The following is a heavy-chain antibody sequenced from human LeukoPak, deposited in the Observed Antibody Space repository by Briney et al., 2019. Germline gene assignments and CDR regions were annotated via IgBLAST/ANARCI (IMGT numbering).Heavy chain of an antibody. CDR1: GFTFSSYS. CDR2: ISGSGGAT. V-gene: IGHV3-23*01. D-gene: IGHD5-24*01. J-gene: IGHJ4*02. Sequence: GGSLRLSCAASGFTFSSYSMTWVRQAPGKGLEWVSVISGSGGATYYADSVKGRFTISRDNSKNTLYLQMNSLRAEDTAVYYCARGDGYNFFDYWGQGILVTVSS. CDR3: ARGDGYNFFDY.